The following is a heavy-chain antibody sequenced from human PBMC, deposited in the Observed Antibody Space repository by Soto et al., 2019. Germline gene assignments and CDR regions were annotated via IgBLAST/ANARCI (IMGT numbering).Heavy chain of an antibody. D-gene: IGHD2-21*01. CDR3: ARDSYKVIYDGMDV. V-gene: IGHV1-2*02. Sequence: SVKVSCKASGYTFTGDYVHLVREAPRQGLELIGCINPETGGTSYAQKFQGRVTLSRDTSITTEYMEVSRLRFEDAAVYFCARDSYKVIYDGMDVWGQGTTVTVSS. CDR2: INPETGGT. J-gene: IGHJ6*02. CDR1: GYTFTGDY.